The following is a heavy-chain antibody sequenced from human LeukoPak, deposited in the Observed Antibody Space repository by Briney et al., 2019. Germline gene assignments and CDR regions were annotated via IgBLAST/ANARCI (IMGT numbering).Heavy chain of an antibody. J-gene: IGHJ3*02. Sequence: SETLSLTCIASGGSISSYSWSWIRQPPGKGLEWIGSIYYSGSTNYNPSLKSRVTMSVDTSKNQFSLKLNSVTAADTAVYYCARHGGESIVAMILHAFDIWGQGTMVTVSS. V-gene: IGHV4-59*08. D-gene: IGHD5-12*01. CDR1: GGSISSYS. CDR2: IYYSGST. CDR3: ARHGGESIVAMILHAFDI.